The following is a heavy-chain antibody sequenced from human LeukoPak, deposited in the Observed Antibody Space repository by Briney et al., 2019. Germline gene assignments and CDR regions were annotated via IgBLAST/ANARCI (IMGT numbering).Heavy chain of an antibody. Sequence: SETLSLTCTVSGGSISSSGYYWGWIRQPPGKGLEWIGNIYYTGSTYYNPSLKSRVTISVDMSKNQFSLKLSSVTAADTAVYYCARHSRTVGSVGIDPWGQGTLVTVSS. CDR1: GGSISSSGYY. D-gene: IGHD4-23*01. CDR2: IYYTGST. J-gene: IGHJ5*02. CDR3: ARHSRTVGSVGIDP. V-gene: IGHV4-39*01.